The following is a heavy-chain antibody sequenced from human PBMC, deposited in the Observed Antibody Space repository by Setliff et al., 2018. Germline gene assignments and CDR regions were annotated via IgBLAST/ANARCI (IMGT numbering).Heavy chain of an antibody. V-gene: IGHV3-23*03. CDR1: GFTFSNYA. J-gene: IGHJ4*02. Sequence: PGGSVRLSCEASGFTFSNYAMGWVRQAPGKGLEWVSVIYSDGSSTSYADSVKGRFIISRDNAKNSVYLQMNSLIADDTAVYYCVRVRSLLFDYWGQGALVTVSS. D-gene: IGHD3-10*01. CDR2: IYSDGSST. CDR3: VRVRSLLFDY.